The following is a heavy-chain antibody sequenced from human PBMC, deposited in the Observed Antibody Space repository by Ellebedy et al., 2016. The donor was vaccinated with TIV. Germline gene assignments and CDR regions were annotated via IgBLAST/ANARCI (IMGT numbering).Heavy chain of an antibody. CDR3: TRQWGGSVHS. Sequence: MPSETLSLTCTVSGDFIRSYYWGWIRQSPRKELEWIGYVYDSGTTAYNPSLKSRVTISSDTSRNQFSLKLTSVTAADTAVYSCTRQWGGSVHSWGQGTLVTVSS. D-gene: IGHD1-26*01. CDR1: GDFIRSYY. J-gene: IGHJ4*02. CDR2: VYDSGTT. V-gene: IGHV4-59*08.